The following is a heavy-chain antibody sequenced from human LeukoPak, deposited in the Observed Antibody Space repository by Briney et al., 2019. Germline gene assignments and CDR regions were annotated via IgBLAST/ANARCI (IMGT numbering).Heavy chain of an antibody. CDR2: IYNSGST. V-gene: IGHV4-39*01. Sequence: SETLSLTCTVSGDSISSGTYYWGWIRQPPGKGLEWIGSIYNSGSTYYNPSLKSRVTLSVDTSKNQFSLNLKSVTAADTAVYYCARNASAVPSHAAGGYFDLWGRGTLVTVSS. CDR3: ARNASAVPSHAAGGYFDL. J-gene: IGHJ2*01. CDR1: GDSISSGTYY.